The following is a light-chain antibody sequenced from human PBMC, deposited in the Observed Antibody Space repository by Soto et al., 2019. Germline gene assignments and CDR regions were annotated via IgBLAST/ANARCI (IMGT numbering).Light chain of an antibody. CDR3: SSFTTSSTLVV. Sequence: QSVLTQPPSVSAAPGQKVTISCSGSFSNIGNNYVSWYQQFPGTAPKLLIYDNNKRPSGIPDRISGSKSGTSATLGITGLQTGDEADYYCSSFTTSSTLVVFGGGTKLTVL. CDR2: DNN. J-gene: IGLJ2*01. V-gene: IGLV1-51*01. CDR1: FSNIGNNY.